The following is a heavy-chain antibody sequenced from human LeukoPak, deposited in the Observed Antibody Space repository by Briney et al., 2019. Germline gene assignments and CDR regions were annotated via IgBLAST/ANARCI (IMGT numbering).Heavy chain of an antibody. CDR2: IKQDGSEK. CDR3: ARDQDYDILTGYYTASDY. D-gene: IGHD3-9*01. CDR1: GFTFSSYW. J-gene: IGHJ4*02. V-gene: IGHV3-7*01. Sequence: PGGSLRLSCAASGFTFSSYWMSWVRQAPGKGLEWVANIKQDGSEKYYVDSVKGRFTISRDNAKNSLYLQMNSLRAEDTAVYYCARDQDYDILTGYYTASDYWGQGTLVTVSS.